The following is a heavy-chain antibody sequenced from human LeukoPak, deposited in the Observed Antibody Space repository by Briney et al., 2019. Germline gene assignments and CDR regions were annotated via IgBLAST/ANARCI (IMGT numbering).Heavy chain of an antibody. J-gene: IGHJ6*02. Sequence: PGRYLRLSCAASGFTFDDYAMHWVRQAPGKGLEWVSGISWNSGSIGYADSVKGRFTISRDNAKNSLYLQMNSLRAEDTALYYCAKSLGFPPYYYYGMDVWGQGTTVTVSS. V-gene: IGHV3-9*01. CDR3: AKSLGFPPYYYYGMDV. CDR1: GFTFDDYA. CDR2: ISWNSGSI. D-gene: IGHD3-10*01.